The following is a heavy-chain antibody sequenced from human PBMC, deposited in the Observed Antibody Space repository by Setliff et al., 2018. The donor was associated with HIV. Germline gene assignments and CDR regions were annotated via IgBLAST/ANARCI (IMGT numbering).Heavy chain of an antibody. CDR1: GFTFNKAR. J-gene: IGHJ4*02. CDR3: TKNLYRSPWSPLDY. Sequence: LRLSCAGSGFTFNKARMTWVRQAPGKGLEWVANINQDGSAKFYVDSVKGRFTISRDNAQNSLFLQMDSLRAEDTAVYYCTKNLYRSPWSPLDYWGQGTLVTVSS. D-gene: IGHD6-19*01. CDR2: INQDGSAK. V-gene: IGHV3-7*01.